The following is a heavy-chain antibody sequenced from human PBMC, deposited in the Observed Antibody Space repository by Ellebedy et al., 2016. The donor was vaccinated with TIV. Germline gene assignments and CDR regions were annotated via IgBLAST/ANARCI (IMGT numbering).Heavy chain of an antibody. D-gene: IGHD4-17*01. CDR1: GFSFRSYW. J-gene: IGHJ5*02. CDR3: ARRGSYGDYAVQINSLFDT. V-gene: IGHV3-7*01. CDR2: IYQDGGVQ. Sequence: GESLKISCAASGFSFRSYWMSWVRQAPGKGLEWVANIYQDGGVQYYVDSVKGRFTISRDNADNSLFLQMNSLRAEDTAVYYCARRGSYGDYAVQINSLFDTWGRGTLVAVSS.